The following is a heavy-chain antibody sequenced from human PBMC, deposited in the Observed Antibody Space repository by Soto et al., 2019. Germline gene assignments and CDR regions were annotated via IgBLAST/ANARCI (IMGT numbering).Heavy chain of an antibody. CDR3: ARGEQYSGRIFDY. V-gene: IGHV6-1*01. Sequence: PSQTLSLTFAITGGSVSSNSAGWSWVRQSPSRGLEWLGRTYYRSKWYYEYAVSVRGRITINPDTSKNQYSLQLNSVTPEDTAVYFCARGEQYSGRIFDYWGQGTLVTVSS. J-gene: IGHJ4*01. CDR1: GGSVSSNSAG. D-gene: IGHD1-26*01. CDR2: TYYRSKWYY.